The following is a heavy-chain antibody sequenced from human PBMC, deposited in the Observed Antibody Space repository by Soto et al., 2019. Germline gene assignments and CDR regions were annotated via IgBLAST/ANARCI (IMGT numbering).Heavy chain of an antibody. CDR2: IKSKTDGGTT. Sequence: EVQLVESGGGLVKSGWSLRLSCAASGFTFNYAWMTWVRQAPGKGLEWVGRIKSKTDGGTTDYAAPVKGRFTISRDDSSNTLYLQMNSLKTEDTAMYYCTTDRMDIWGQGTTVTVSS. V-gene: IGHV3-15*01. J-gene: IGHJ6*02. CDR1: GFTFNYAW. CDR3: TTDRMDI.